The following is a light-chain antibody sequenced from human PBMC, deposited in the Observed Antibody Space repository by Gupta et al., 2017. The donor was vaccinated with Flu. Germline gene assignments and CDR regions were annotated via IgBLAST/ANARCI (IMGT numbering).Light chain of an antibody. V-gene: IGKV3-15*01. CDR3: QQENYWPTT. CDR1: QSVSSSY. CDR2: AAS. Sequence: EIVMTQSPATLSVSPGERAILSCRASQSVSSSYLAWYQQKPGQAPRLLIYAASSRATGIPDSFNGSGSGTEFTLTISSLQSEDFAVYYCQQENYWPTTFGQGTKVEIK. J-gene: IGKJ1*01.